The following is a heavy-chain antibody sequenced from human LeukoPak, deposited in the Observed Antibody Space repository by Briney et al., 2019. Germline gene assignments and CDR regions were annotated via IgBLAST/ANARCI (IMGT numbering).Heavy chain of an antibody. CDR2: IYYSGGT. V-gene: IGHV4-59*08. CDR1: GGSISNYY. Sequence: SETLSLTCTVSGGSISNYYWSWIRQSPGKGLEWIGYIYYSGGTSYNPSLKSRVTISVDTSKNQFSLKLSSVTAADTAVYYCARQDGFTSGWYPIDYWGQGTLVTVSS. D-gene: IGHD6-19*01. CDR3: ARQDGFTSGWYPIDY. J-gene: IGHJ4*02.